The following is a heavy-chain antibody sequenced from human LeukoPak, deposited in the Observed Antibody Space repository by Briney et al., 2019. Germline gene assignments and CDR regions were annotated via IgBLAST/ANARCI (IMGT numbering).Heavy chain of an antibody. D-gene: IGHD3-10*01. CDR3: AKLAKYFYGSETYYFFEH. V-gene: IGHV3-11*04. J-gene: IGHJ4*02. Sequence: GGSLRLSCAASGFTFSDYYMSWIRQAPGKGLEWVSYISSSGSTIYYADSVRGRFTISRDNSKDTLYLQMNSLRVEDTAVYYCAKLAKYFYGSETYYFFEHWGQGTPVTASS. CDR1: GFTFSDYY. CDR2: ISSSGSTI.